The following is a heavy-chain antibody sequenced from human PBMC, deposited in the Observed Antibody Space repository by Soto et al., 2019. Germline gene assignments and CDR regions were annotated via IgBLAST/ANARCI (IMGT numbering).Heavy chain of an antibody. Sequence: QVQLVESGGGVVQPGRSLRLYCAASGFTFSSYAMHWVRKAPGKGLEWVAVISYDGSNKYYADSVKGRFTISRDNSKNTLDLQMNSLRAEDTAVYYCARVGSSGWYGGNYFAYWGQGTLVTVSS. CDR2: ISYDGSNK. D-gene: IGHD6-19*01. J-gene: IGHJ4*02. CDR3: ARVGSSGWYGGNYFAY. V-gene: IGHV3-30-3*01. CDR1: GFTFSSYA.